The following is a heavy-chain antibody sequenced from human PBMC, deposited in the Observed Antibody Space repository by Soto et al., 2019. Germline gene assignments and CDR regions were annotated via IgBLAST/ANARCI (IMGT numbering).Heavy chain of an antibody. D-gene: IGHD2-2*01. J-gene: IGHJ4*02. Sequence: QVQLVESGGGVVQPGRSLRLSCAASGFSFRSYAMHWVRQAPGKGLEWVAVMSYDGSDKDYADSVKGRFTISRDNSKNTLYLQMRSLRAEDTAVYYCARARLDTPALEYWGQGTLVTVSS. CDR1: GFSFRSYA. CDR3: ARARLDTPALEY. CDR2: MSYDGSDK. V-gene: IGHV3-30-3*01.